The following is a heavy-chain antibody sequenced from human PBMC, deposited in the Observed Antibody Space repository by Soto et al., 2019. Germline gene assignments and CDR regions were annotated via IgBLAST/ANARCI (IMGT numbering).Heavy chain of an antibody. V-gene: IGHV4-31*03. Sequence: QVQLQESGPGLVKPSQTLSLTCTVSGGSISSGGYYWSWIRQHPGKGLEWIGYIYYSGSTYYNPSLKSRVTRSVDTSKNQFSLKLSSVTAADTAVYYCARGRVEYYYDSSGYYYFDYWGQGTLVTVSS. CDR2: IYYSGST. J-gene: IGHJ4*02. CDR1: GGSISSGGYY. CDR3: ARGRVEYYYDSSGYYYFDY. D-gene: IGHD3-22*01.